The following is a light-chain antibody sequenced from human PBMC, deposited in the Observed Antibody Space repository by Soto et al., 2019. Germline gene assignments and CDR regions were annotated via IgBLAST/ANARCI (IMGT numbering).Light chain of an antibody. V-gene: IGKV1-33*01. CDR1: QNINNY. CDR2: DAS. Sequence: DIQMTQSPSSLSXSXXXXXTXXRQASQNINNYLNWYQQKPGRAPKLLIYDASNLEAGVPSRFRGSGSGTDFTFTISRLQPEDIATYYCQQYENLPTFGQGTRLEIK. CDR3: QQYENLPT. J-gene: IGKJ5*01.